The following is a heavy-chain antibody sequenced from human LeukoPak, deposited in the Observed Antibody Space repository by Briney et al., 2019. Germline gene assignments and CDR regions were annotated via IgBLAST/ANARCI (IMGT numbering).Heavy chain of an antibody. CDR3: ARGNLDYGDLPPVY. V-gene: IGHV3-53*01. CDR1: GFTFDDYG. D-gene: IGHD4-17*01. Sequence: GGSLRLSCAASGFTFDDYGMTWVRQAPGKGLEWVSVIYSAGLTYYSDSVKGRFTISRDNSKNTLHLQMNSLRAEDTAVYYCARGNLDYGDLPPVYWGQGTLVTVSS. CDR2: IYSAGLT. J-gene: IGHJ4*02.